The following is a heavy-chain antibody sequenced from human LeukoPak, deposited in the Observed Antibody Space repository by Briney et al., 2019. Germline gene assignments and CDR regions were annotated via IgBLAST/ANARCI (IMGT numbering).Heavy chain of an antibody. CDR1: GFTFSRYG. Sequence: PGGPLRLSCAASGFTFSRYGMHGVRQAPGKGLEGVAVISYDGSNKYYADSVKGRFTISRDNSKNTLYLQMNSLIAEDTAVYYCAKEFLYGSGSYHYYYYYGMDVWGQGTTVTVSS. D-gene: IGHD3-10*01. CDR3: AKEFLYGSGSYHYYYYYGMDV. CDR2: ISYDGSNK. V-gene: IGHV3-30*18. J-gene: IGHJ6*02.